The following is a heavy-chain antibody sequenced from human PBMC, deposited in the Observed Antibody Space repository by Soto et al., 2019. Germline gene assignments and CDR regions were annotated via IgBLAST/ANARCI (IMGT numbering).Heavy chain of an antibody. CDR1: GYGFVRYY. Sequence: QVQLGQSGAEVKKPGASVKISCKASGYGFVRYYIHWVRQAPGQGLEWRGWINPDSGDTSYQERFQGRVTMTRDTALNTAYMDVTGLTSDDTAIYFCEISYGHLSAILDHWGPGTLVTVSS. J-gene: IGHJ4*03. CDR2: INPDSGDT. D-gene: IGHD3-10*01. CDR3: EISYGHLSAILDH. V-gene: IGHV1-2*02.